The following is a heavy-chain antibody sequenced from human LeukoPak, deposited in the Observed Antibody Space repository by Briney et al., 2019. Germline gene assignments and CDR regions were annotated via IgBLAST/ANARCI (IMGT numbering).Heavy chain of an antibody. D-gene: IGHD3-3*01. V-gene: IGHV1-18*01. CDR3: ARGLRAKIFGGRRMDV. CDR2: ISAYNGNT. CDR1: GYTFTSYG. J-gene: IGHJ6*04. Sequence: ASVKVSCKASGYTFTSYGISWVRQAPGQGLEWMGWISAYNGNTNYAQKLQGRVTMTTDTSTSTAYMELRSLRSDDTAVYYCARGLRAKIFGGRRMDVWGKRTMVTVSS.